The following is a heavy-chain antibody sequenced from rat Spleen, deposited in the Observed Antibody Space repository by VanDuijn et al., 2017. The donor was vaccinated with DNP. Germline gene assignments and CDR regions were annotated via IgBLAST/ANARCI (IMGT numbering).Heavy chain of an antibody. V-gene: IGHV5-27*01. D-gene: IGHD1-9*01. Sequence: EVQLVESGGGLVQPGWSPKLSCAASGFTFSRSDVAWVRQAPTRGLEWVASISPSGANIYYRDSVKGRFTISRDNTENTVYLQMNNLRSDDTATYYCTTDPAAYYGHNWGYWGQGVMVTVSS. J-gene: IGHJ2*01. CDR1: GFTFSRSD. CDR3: TTDPAAYYGHNWGY. CDR2: ISPSGANI.